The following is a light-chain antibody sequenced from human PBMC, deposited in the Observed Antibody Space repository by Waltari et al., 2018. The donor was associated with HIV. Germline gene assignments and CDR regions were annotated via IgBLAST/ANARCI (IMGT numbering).Light chain of an antibody. Sequence: CRASQSIGSWLAWYQQKPGKAPKLLIYKASSLQSGVPSRFSGSGSGTEFTLTINSLQPDDFATYYCQQYNGHFRTFGQGTKVEVK. CDR3: QQYNGHFRT. CDR1: QSIGSW. CDR2: KAS. V-gene: IGKV1-5*03. J-gene: IGKJ1*01.